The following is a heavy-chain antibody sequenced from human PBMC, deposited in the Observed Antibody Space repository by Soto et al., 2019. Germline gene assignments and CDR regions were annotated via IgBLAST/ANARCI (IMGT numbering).Heavy chain of an antibody. Sequence: SETLSLTCAVYGGAFSGYYWSWIRQPPGKGLEWIGEINHSGSTNYNPSLKSRVTISVDTSKNQFSLKLSSVTAADTAVYYCARPLATVAYNCFDPWGQGTLVTVSS. CDR3: ARPLATVAYNCFDP. D-gene: IGHD4-17*01. CDR1: GGAFSGYY. CDR2: INHSGST. J-gene: IGHJ5*02. V-gene: IGHV4-34*01.